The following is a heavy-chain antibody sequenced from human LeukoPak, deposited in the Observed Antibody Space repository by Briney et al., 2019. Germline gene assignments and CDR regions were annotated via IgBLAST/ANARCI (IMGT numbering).Heavy chain of an antibody. D-gene: IGHD2-2*01. V-gene: IGHV3-21*01. CDR1: GFTFSSYS. Sequence: PGGSLRLSCAASGFTFSSYSMNWVRQAPGKGLEWVSSISSSSSYIYYADSVKGRFTISRDNAKNSLYLQMNSLRAEDTAVYYCARDRSREAKSRWSDPWGQGTLVTVSS. CDR2: ISSSSSYI. CDR3: ARDRSREAKSRWSDP. J-gene: IGHJ5*02.